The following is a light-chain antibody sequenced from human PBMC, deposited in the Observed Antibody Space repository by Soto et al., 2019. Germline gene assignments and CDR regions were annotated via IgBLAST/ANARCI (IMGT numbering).Light chain of an antibody. CDR1: QDINSW. Sequence: DIQMTQSPSSVSASVGDRVTITCRASQDINSWLAWYQQKPGLVPKLLIYKASSLQGGVPSRFSGSRSGTDFTLTISSLRPEDFATYFCQQGKSFPLTFGGGTK. J-gene: IGKJ4*01. V-gene: IGKV1-12*01. CDR2: KAS. CDR3: QQGKSFPLT.